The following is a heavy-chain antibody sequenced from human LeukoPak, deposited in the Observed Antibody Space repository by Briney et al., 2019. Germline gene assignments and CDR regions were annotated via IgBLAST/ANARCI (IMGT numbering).Heavy chain of an antibody. J-gene: IGHJ4*02. CDR2: IYYSGST. CDR1: GGSISSYY. CDR3: ARSRTYYDFRSGSYYFDY. D-gene: IGHD3-3*01. V-gene: IGHV4-59*01. Sequence: SETLSLTCTASGGSISSYYWSWIRQPPGKGLEGIWYIYYSGSTNYNPSLKSRVTISVDTSKNQFSLKLSSVTAADTAVYYCARSRTYYDFRSGSYYFDYWGQGTLVTVSS.